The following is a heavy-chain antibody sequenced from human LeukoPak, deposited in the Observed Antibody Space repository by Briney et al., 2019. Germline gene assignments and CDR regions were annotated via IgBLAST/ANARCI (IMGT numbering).Heavy chain of an antibody. Sequence: SETLSLTCTVSGYSISSGYYWGWIRQPPGKGLEWIGSIYYSGSTYYNPSLKSRVTISVDTSKNQFSLKLSSVTAADTAVYYCATNSAWPWGQGTQVTVSS. CDR1: GYSISSGYY. D-gene: IGHD6-19*01. CDR2: IYYSGST. V-gene: IGHV4-38-2*02. CDR3: ATNSAWP. J-gene: IGHJ5*02.